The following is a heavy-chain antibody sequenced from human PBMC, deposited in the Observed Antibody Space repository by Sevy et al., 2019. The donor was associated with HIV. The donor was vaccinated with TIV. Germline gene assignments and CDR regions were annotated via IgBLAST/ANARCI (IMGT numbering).Heavy chain of an antibody. D-gene: IGHD1-7*01. CDR3: ARGGPLVDGTLIPWGMDV. V-gene: IGHV3-7*01. CDR2: IKHDGSDT. J-gene: IGHJ6*02. CDR1: GFTFSNYG. Sequence: GWSLRLSWAAPGFTFSNYGMNWVPHAPGKGLGGVANIKHDGSDTYNADSVKGRFTLSRDDIKNSLSLQMNSLRVEDTAVYYCARGGPLVDGTLIPWGMDVWGQGTTVTVSS.